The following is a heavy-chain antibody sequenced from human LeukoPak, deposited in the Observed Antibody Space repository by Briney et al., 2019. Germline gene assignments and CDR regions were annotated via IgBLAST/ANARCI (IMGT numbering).Heavy chain of an antibody. D-gene: IGHD6-13*01. CDR3: ARLAAALGDYYYGMDV. J-gene: IGHJ6*02. V-gene: IGHV1-18*01. Sequence: GASVKVSCKASGYTFTSYGISWVRQAPGQGLEWMGWISAYNGNTNYTQKLQGRVTMTTDTSTSTAYMELRSLRSDDTAVYYCARLAAALGDYYYGMDVWGQGTTVTVSS. CDR2: ISAYNGNT. CDR1: GYTFTSYG.